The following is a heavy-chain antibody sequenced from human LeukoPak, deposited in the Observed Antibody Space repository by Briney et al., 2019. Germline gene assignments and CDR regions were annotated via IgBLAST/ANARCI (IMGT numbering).Heavy chain of an antibody. CDR2: INPTGGST. V-gene: IGHV1-46*01. Sequence: ASVKLSCTASGYTFTIYNMHWGRHAPGQGHEWMGIINPTGGSTSYAQKFQGRVTMTRDTSTSTVYMDLSSLRSEDTAVYYCARGIAVAGTPDAFDIWGQGTLVTVAS. CDR1: GYTFTIYN. J-gene: IGHJ3*02. D-gene: IGHD6-19*01. CDR3: ARGIAVAGTPDAFDI.